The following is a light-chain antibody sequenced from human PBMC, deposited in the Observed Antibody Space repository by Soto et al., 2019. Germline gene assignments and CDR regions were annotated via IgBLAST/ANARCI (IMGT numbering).Light chain of an antibody. V-gene: IGLV1-40*01. CDR3: QSYDSSLIVSKV. CDR2: ANT. CDR1: SSNLGAGYD. Sequence: QSALTQPPSVSGAPGQRVTISCSGSSSNLGAGYDVQWYRQFPVTAPKLLIYANTERPSGVPDRFSGSKSGTSASLAITGLQADDEADYYCQSYDSSLIVSKVFGTGTKVTVL. J-gene: IGLJ1*01.